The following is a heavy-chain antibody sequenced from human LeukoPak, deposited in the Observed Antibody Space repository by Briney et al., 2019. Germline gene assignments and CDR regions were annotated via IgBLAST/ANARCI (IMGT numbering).Heavy chain of an antibody. V-gene: IGHV1-2*02. J-gene: IGHJ4*02. Sequence: ASVKVSCKASGYTFTGYYMHWVRQAPGQGLEWMGWINPNSGGTNYAQKFQGRVTMTRDTSISTAYMELSRLRSDDTVVYYCARDSGYDYLEYYFDYWGQGTLVTVSS. CDR3: ARDSGYDYLEYYFDY. CDR1: GYTFTGYY. CDR2: INPNSGGT. D-gene: IGHD5-12*01.